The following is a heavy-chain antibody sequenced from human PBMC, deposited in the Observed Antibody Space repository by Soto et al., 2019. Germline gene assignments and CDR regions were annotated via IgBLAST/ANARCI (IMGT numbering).Heavy chain of an antibody. CDR3: ARSQGSSTSLEIYYSYYYGMDV. Sequence: QVQLVQSGAEVKKPGSSVKVSCKASGGTFSSYAISWVRQAPGQGLEWMGGIIPISGTANYAQKFQGRVTITADDSTSRSYMERSSLRSEDTAVYYCARSQGSSTSLEIYYSYYYGMDVWGQGTTVTVSS. CDR1: GGTFSSYA. CDR2: IIPISGTA. J-gene: IGHJ6*02. D-gene: IGHD2-2*01. V-gene: IGHV1-69*01.